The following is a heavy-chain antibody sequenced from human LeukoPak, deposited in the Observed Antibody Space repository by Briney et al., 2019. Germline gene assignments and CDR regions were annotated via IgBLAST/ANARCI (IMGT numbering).Heavy chain of an antibody. Sequence: GGSLRLSCAASGFTFGTYWMHWVRQAPGKGLVWVSRINTDGRSTTYADSVKGRFTISRDNAKNSLYLQMNSLRAEDTAVYYCARSVQLERLSGFDPWGQGTLVTVSS. J-gene: IGHJ5*02. CDR2: INTDGRST. V-gene: IGHV3-74*01. CDR1: GFTFGTYW. CDR3: ARSVQLERLSGFDP. D-gene: IGHD1-1*01.